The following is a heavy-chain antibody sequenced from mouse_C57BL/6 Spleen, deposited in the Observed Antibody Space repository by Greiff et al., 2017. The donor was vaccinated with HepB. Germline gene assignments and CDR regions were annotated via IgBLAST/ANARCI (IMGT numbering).Heavy chain of an antibody. J-gene: IGHJ3*01. V-gene: IGHV1-69*01. Sequence: QLQQPGAELVMPGASVKLSCKASGYTFTSYWMHWVKQRPGQGLEWIGEIDPSDSYTNYNQKFKGKSTLTVDKSSSTAYMQLSSLTSEDSAVYYCARYYSNYGGNWFAYWGQGTLVTVSA. CDR2: IDPSDSYT. CDR1: GYTFTSYW. D-gene: IGHD2-5*01. CDR3: ARYYSNYGGNWFAY.